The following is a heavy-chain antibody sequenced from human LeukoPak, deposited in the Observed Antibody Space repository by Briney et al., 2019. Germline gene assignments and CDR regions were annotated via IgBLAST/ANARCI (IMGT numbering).Heavy chain of an antibody. CDR1: GYPISSGYY. J-gene: IGHJ5*02. CDR2: IYHSGST. CDR3: ARLGIYCSSTSCLNWFDP. V-gene: IGHV4-38-2*01. Sequence: KPSETLSLTCAVSGYPISSGYYWGWIRQPPGKGLEWIGSIYHSGSTYYNPSLKSRVTISVDTSKNQFSLKLSSVTAADTAVYYCARLGIYCSSTSCLNWFDPWGQGTLVTVSS. D-gene: IGHD2-2*01.